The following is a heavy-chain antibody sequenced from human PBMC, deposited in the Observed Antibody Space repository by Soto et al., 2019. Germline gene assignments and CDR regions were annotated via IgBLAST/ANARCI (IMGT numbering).Heavy chain of an antibody. V-gene: IGHV4-59*01. CDR1: GGSISSYY. CDR2: IYYSGST. Sequence: SEILSLTCTVSGGSISSYYWSWIRQPPGKGLEWIGYIYYSGSTNYNPSLKSRVTISVDTSKNQFSLKLSSVTAADTAVYYCASGYSGYDFYYFDYWGQGTLVTVSS. J-gene: IGHJ4*02. D-gene: IGHD5-12*01. CDR3: ASGYSGYDFYYFDY.